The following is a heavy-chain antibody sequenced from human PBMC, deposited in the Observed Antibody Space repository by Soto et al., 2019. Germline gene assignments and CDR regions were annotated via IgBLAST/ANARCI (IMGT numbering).Heavy chain of an antibody. J-gene: IGHJ4*02. CDR2: INTGNGDT. CDR1: GYSFTTYF. CDR3: ARPYSNSWSTYFDY. D-gene: IGHD6-13*01. V-gene: IGHV1-3*04. Sequence: ASVKVSCKTSGYSFTTYFMHWVRQAPGQRLEWMGWINTGNGDTKYSQQFQGRVTIARDTSASTTYMELSSLRSEDTAVYYCARPYSNSWSTYFDYRGQGTLVTVSS.